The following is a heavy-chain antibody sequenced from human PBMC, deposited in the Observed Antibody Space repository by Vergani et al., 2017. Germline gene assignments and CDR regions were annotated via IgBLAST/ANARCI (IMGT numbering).Heavy chain of an antibody. Sequence: QVQLEESGPGLVKPSETLSLTCTVSGGSFNTYYWSWIRQSPGKGLEWSGYIYSTGSTNYNPSLNSRVTMSVDTSKNHFSLKLRSVTAAYTAVYFCARVMYRDEASTGYRLEGMDIWGQGTTVTISS. CDR1: GGSFNTYY. V-gene: IGHV4-59*13. CDR3: ARVMYRDEASTGYRLEGMDI. D-gene: IGHD3-9*01. CDR2: IYSTGST. J-gene: IGHJ6*02.